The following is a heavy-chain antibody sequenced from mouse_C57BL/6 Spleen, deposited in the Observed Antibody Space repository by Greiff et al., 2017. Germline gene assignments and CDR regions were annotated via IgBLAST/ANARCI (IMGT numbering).Heavy chain of an antibody. CDR1: GYAFSSYW. Sequence: QVQLQQSGAELVKPGASVKISCKASGYAFSSYWMNWVKQRPGKGLEWLGQIYPGDGDTNYNEKFKSNATLTADKSSSTAYMQLSSLKSEGAAVYYCARRSCDYDEYWGQGTTLTVSS. D-gene: IGHD2-4*01. V-gene: IGHV1-80*01. CDR3: ARRSCDYDEY. CDR2: IYPGDGDT. J-gene: IGHJ2*01.